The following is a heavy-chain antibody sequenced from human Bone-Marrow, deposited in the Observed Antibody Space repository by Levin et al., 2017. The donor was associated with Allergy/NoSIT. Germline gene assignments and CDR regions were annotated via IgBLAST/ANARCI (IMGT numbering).Heavy chain of an antibody. CDR1: GFTFSNYA. V-gene: IGHV3-23*01. D-gene: IGHD3-10*01. J-gene: IGHJ4*02. Sequence: GGSLRLSCAASGFTFSNYAMSWVRQAPGKGLEWVSGISGSGDSTYDGDPVKGRFTISRDNSKNTLYLQMNSLRAEDTAVYYCAKDQDFYGSGSLGKWGQGALVTVSS. CDR2: ISGSGDST. CDR3: AKDQDFYGSGSLGK.